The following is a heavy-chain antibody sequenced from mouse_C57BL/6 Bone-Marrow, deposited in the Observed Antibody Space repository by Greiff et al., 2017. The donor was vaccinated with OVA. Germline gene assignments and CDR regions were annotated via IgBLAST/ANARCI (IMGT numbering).Heavy chain of an antibody. V-gene: IGHV1-82*01. CDR1: GYAFSSSW. J-gene: IGHJ1*03. CDR2: IYPGDGDT. CDR3: ARGYSNYLDWYFDV. D-gene: IGHD2-5*01. Sequence: LVEPGASVKISCKASGYAFSSSWMNWVKQRPGKGLEWIGRIYPGDGDTNYNGKFKGKATLTADKSSSTAYMQLSSLTSEDSAVYFCARGYSNYLDWYFDVWGTGTTVTVSS.